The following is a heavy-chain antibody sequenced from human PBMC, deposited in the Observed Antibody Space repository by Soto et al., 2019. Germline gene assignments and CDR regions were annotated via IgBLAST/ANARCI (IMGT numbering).Heavy chain of an antibody. J-gene: IGHJ4*02. V-gene: IGHV5-10-1*01. D-gene: IGHD6-13*01. Sequence: GESLKISCKCSGYIFTSYWISWVLQMPGKGLEWMGRIDPSDSYTNYSPSFQGHVTISADKSISTAYLQWSSLKASDTAMYYCARHVGYSSSWYPSYWGQGTLVTVSS. CDR2: IDPSDSYT. CDR3: ARHVGYSSSWYPSY. CDR1: GYIFTSYW.